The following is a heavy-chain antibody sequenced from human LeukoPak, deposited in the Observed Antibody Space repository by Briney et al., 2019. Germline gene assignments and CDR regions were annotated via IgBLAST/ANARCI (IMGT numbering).Heavy chain of an antibody. Sequence: GGSLRLSCAAPGFTFSSYAMSWVRQAPGKGLEWVSAISGSGGSTYYADSVKGRFAISRDNSKNTLYLQMNSLRAEDTAVYYCAKDSGPTYYDFWSGYIDYWGQGTLVTVPS. D-gene: IGHD3-3*01. CDR1: GFTFSSYA. CDR2: ISGSGGST. CDR3: AKDSGPTYYDFWSGYIDY. J-gene: IGHJ4*02. V-gene: IGHV3-23*01.